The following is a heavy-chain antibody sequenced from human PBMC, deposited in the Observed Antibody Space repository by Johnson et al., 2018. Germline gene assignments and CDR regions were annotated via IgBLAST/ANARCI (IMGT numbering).Heavy chain of an antibody. J-gene: IGHJ6*03. Sequence: VQLVQSGGVVVQPGGSLRLSCAASGFTFDDYTMHWVRQTPGKGLEWVSLISWDGTSTYYADSLKGRFTISRDNTKNSRFLQMNSMRTEDTALYYCAKTVEKRNYYYMDVWGKGTTVTVSS. CDR2: ISWDGTST. D-gene: IGHD5-24*01. CDR1: GFTFDDYT. CDR3: AKTVEKRNYYYMDV. V-gene: IGHV3-43*01.